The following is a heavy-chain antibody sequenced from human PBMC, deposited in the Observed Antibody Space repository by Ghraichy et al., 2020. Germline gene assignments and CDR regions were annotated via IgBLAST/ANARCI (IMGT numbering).Heavy chain of an antibody. CDR2: YNPEEGEI. V-gene: IGHV1-24*01. D-gene: IGHD2-15*01. CDR1: GKTLTALS. J-gene: IGHJ4*02. Sequence: ASVKVSCTVSGKTLTALSTHWLRQAPGQRLEWMGGYNPEEGEIIYAQRFQGRVTMTEDTSTNTAYMELTGLRSEDTAIYYCASVSIVVVVATLSFNFWGQGALITVSS. CDR3: ASVSIVVVVATLSFNF.